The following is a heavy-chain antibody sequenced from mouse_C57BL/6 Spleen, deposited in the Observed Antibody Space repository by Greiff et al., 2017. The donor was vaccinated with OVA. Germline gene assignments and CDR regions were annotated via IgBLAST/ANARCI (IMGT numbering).Heavy chain of an antibody. D-gene: IGHD2-1*01. J-gene: IGHJ4*01. CDR2: ISDGGSYT. CDR3: ARDRGNRAMDY. Sequence: EVQLVESGGGLVKPGGSLKLSCAASGFTFSSYAMSWVRQTPEKRLAWVATISDGGSYTYYPDNVKGRFTISRDNAKNNLYLQMSHLKSEDTAMYYCARDRGNRAMDYWGQGTSVTVSS. V-gene: IGHV5-4*01. CDR1: GFTFSSYA.